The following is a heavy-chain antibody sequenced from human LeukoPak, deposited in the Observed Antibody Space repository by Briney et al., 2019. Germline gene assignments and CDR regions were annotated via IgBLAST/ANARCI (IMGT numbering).Heavy chain of an antibody. CDR1: GYTFTSYA. J-gene: IGHJ4*02. CDR3: ARAEKEYYFDY. Sequence: GASVKVSCKASGYTFTSYAMHWVRQAPGQRLEWMGWINAGNGNTKYSQKFQGRVTITRDTTASTAYMKQSSLRSEDTAVYYCARAEKEYYFDYWGRGPGVSVPS. V-gene: IGHV1-3*01. CDR2: INAGNGNT.